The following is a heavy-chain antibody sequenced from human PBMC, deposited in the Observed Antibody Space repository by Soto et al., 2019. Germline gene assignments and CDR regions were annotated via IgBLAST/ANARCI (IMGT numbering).Heavy chain of an antibody. CDR3: ARDAHNTIRLRGGMDV. Sequence: QVQLVESGGGVVQPGRSLRLSCAASGFTFSSYAMHWVRQAPGKGLEWVAVISYDGSNKYYADSVKGRFTISRDNSKNTLYLQMNSLRAEDTAVYYCARDAHNTIRLRGGMDVWGQGTTVTVSS. V-gene: IGHV3-30-3*01. D-gene: IGHD2-2*02. CDR1: GFTFSSYA. J-gene: IGHJ6*02. CDR2: ISYDGSNK.